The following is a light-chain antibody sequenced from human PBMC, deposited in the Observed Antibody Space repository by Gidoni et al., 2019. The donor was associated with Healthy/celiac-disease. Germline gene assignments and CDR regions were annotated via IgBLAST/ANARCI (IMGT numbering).Light chain of an antibody. V-gene: IGKV1-5*03. Sequence: IQITQSPPTLSAFVGDRVNITCRTSQSISSWLAWYQQKPGKAPKLLISKASTLERGVPSRFSGSGAGTEFALTISSLQPDDVATYYCKQYSSYSWTFGQGTKVEIK. CDR3: KQYSSYSWT. CDR1: QSISSW. J-gene: IGKJ1*01. CDR2: KAS.